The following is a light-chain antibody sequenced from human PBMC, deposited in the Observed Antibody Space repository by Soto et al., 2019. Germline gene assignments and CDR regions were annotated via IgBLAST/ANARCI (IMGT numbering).Light chain of an antibody. Sequence: QSVLTQPPSVSGAPGQRVTISCTGSSSNIGAGYDVHWYQQLPGTAPKLLIYGNSNRPSGVPDRFSGSKSGTSSSLAITGLKAEDEADYYCQSYDSSLRGWVFGTGTKLTVL. CDR3: QSYDSSLRGWV. V-gene: IGLV1-40*01. J-gene: IGLJ1*01. CDR2: GNS. CDR1: SSNIGAGYD.